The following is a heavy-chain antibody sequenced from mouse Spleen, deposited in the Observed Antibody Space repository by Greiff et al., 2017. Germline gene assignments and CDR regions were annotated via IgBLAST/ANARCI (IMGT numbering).Heavy chain of an antibody. Sequence: EVQLVESGGGLVQPGGSMKLSCVASGFTFSFYWLNWVRQSPEKGLEWVAQIRLKSDNYATYYAESVQGRFTISRDDSKSSVYLQMNNLRAEDTGIYYCTGAVVADFDYWGQGTTLTVSS. CDR2: IRLKSDNYAT. CDR3: TGAVVADFDY. V-gene: IGHV6-3*01. J-gene: IGHJ2*01. D-gene: IGHD1-1*01. CDR1: GFTFSFYW.